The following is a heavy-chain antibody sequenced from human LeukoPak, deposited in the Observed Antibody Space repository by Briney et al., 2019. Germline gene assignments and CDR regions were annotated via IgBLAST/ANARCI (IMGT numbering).Heavy chain of an antibody. J-gene: IGHJ5*02. V-gene: IGHV1-2*02. CDR3: ARDLGFCSGGSCGFDP. CDR1: GYTFTGYY. D-gene: IGHD2-15*01. CDR2: INPNSGGT. Sequence: GASVKVSCKASGYTFTGYYMHWVRQAPGQGLEWMGWINPNSGGTNYAQKFQGRVTMTRDTSISTAYMELSRLRSDDTAVYYCARDLGFCSGGSCGFDPWGQGTLVTVSS.